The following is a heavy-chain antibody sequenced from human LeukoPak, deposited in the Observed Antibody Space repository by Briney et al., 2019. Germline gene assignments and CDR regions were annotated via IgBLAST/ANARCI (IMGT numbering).Heavy chain of an antibody. CDR2: INPFSGAT. J-gene: IGHJ6*03. V-gene: IGHV1-2*02. CDR1: GYTFTGYY. Sequence: ASVKVSCKASGYTFTGYYMHWVRQAPGQGLEWMGWINPFSGATKYAQKFQGRVTITRNTSISTAYMELSSLRSEDTAVYYCAREGYSSSWYNYYYMDVWGKGTTVTVSS. CDR3: AREGYSSSWYNYYYMDV. D-gene: IGHD6-13*01.